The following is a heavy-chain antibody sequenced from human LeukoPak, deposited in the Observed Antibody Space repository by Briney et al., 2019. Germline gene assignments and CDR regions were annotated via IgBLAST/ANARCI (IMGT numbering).Heavy chain of an antibody. CDR3: ASPSGGARH. V-gene: IGHV4-34*01. CDR1: GFSISSGYY. Sequence: SETLSLTCAVSGFSISSGYYWSWMRQSPGKGLEWIGEINYSGSTNSNPSLKSRLIMSVDTSKNQFSLNLRSVTAADTAVYYCASPSGGARHWGQGTLVTVSS. D-gene: IGHD2-15*01. CDR2: INYSGST. J-gene: IGHJ4*02.